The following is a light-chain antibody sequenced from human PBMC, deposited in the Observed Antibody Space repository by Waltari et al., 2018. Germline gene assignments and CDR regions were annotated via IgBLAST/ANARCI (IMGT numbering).Light chain of an antibody. V-gene: IGKV3-20*01. J-gene: IGKJ1*01. CDR2: HAS. CDR3: QHYVSLPAT. Sequence: EIVLTQSPGTLSLSQGERATLSCRASQSVSIYLAWYQQKPGQAPSLLIYHASSRATGIPDRFSGSGSGTDFSLTISRLEPEDFAMYYCQHYVSLPATFGPGTKVEIK. CDR1: QSVSIY.